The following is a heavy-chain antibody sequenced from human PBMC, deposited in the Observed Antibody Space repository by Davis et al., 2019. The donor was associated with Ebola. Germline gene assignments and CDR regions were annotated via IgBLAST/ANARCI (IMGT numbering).Heavy chain of an antibody. CDR3: ASVTTARPLYYYYGKDV. CDR1: GFTFSSYS. J-gene: IGHJ6*02. Sequence: GGSLRLSCAASGFTFSSYSMNWVRQAPGKGLEWVSSITSSSSYIYYADSVTGRFTISRANAKNSLYLQMNRLRAEDTAVYYCASVTTARPLYYYYGKDVWGQGTTVTVSS. CDR2: ITSSSSYI. V-gene: IGHV3-21*01. D-gene: IGHD4-11*01.